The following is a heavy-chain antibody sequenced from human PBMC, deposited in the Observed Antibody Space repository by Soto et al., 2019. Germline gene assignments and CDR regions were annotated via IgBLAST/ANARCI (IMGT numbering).Heavy chain of an antibody. J-gene: IGHJ6*03. CDR2: INHSGST. CDR3: ARGPYYDFWSGYGYYYYYMDV. D-gene: IGHD3-3*01. V-gene: IGHV4-34*01. CDR1: GGSFSGYY. Sequence: PSETLSLTYAVYGGSFSGYYWSWIRQPPGKGLEWIGEINHSGSTNYNPSLKSRVTISVDTSKNQFSLKLSSVTAADTAVYYCARGPYYDFWSGYGYYYYYMDVWGKGTTVT.